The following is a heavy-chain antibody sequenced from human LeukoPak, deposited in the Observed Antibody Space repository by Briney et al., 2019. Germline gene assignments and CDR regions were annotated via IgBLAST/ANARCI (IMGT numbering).Heavy chain of an antibody. V-gene: IGHV3-21*01. CDR3: ARNGAMDTAMVYYYYYMDV. CDR2: ISTSSSYI. D-gene: IGHD5-18*01. CDR1: GFTFSTYS. Sequence: GGSLRLSCAASGFTFSTYSMNWVRQAPGKGLEWVSFISTSSSYIYYADSVKGRFTISRDNAKNSLYLQMNSLRAEDTAVYYCARNGAMDTAMVYYYYYMDVWGKGTTVTISS. J-gene: IGHJ6*03.